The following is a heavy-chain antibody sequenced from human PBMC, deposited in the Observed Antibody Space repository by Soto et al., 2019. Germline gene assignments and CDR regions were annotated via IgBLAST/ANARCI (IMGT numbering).Heavy chain of an antibody. CDR2: ISAYKGNT. CDR3: ARGPGGPDGPGDY. CDR1: GYTFTSYA. J-gene: IGHJ4*02. V-gene: IGHV1-18*01. D-gene: IGHD2-15*01. Sequence: ASVKVSCKASGYTFTSYAISWVRQAPGQGLEWMGWISAYKGNTKYSQKFQGRVTITRDTSASTAYMELSSLRSEDTALYYCARGPGGPDGPGDYWGQGTLVTVSS.